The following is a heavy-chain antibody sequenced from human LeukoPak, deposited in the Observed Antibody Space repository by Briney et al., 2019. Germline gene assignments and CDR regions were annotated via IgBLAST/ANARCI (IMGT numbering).Heavy chain of an antibody. Sequence: GAAPRISSADSGFFICNYSRWWGRPAAGEGVGLGSTVFCGDTSTYYTDSVKGRFTISRDNSKNTLYRQMNSLSAEDTAIYYCAKWGDYDVLTGYYDSDYWGQGTLVTVSS. D-gene: IGHD3-9*01. CDR3: AKWGDYDVLTGYYDSDY. V-gene: IGHV3-23*01. J-gene: IGHJ4*02. CDR1: GFFICNYS. CDR2: VFCGDTST.